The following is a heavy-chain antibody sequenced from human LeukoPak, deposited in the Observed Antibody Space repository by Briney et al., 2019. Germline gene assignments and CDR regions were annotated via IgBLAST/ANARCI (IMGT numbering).Heavy chain of an antibody. Sequence: SETLSLTCTVSGGSISSYYWSWIRQPPGKGLEWIGYIYYSGSTNYNPSLKSRATMSVDTSRNQFSLKLSSVTAADTAVYYCARSFKGGYVHYYYFMDVWGKGTTVTVSS. CDR3: ARSFKGGYVHYYYFMDV. D-gene: IGHD5-12*01. J-gene: IGHJ6*03. CDR2: IYYSGST. V-gene: IGHV4-59*12. CDR1: GGSISSYY.